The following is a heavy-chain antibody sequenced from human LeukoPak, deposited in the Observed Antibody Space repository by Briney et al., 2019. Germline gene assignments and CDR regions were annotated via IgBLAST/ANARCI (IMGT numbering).Heavy chain of an antibody. V-gene: IGHV3-7*03. CDR2: MIGDGS. CDR1: GFTFSNSW. Sequence: GGSLRLSCAASGFTFSNSWMTWVRQAPGKGLEWVASMIGDGSVDSVKGRFTISRDNAKNTLYLQMNSLRAEDTAVYYCAKPARTDAFDIWGQGTMVTVSS. D-gene: IGHD1-14*01. CDR3: AKPARTDAFDI. J-gene: IGHJ3*02.